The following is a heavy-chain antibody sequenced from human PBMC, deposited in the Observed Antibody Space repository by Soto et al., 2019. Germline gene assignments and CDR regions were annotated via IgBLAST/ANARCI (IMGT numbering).Heavy chain of an antibody. V-gene: IGHV3-7*05. J-gene: IGHJ6*02. CDR3: ARASTYYDILTGYYPHGMDV. CDR2: RKQDGSEK. Sequence: EVQLLESGGGLVQPGGALRLSCAASGFTFSTYWMSWCRQAPGKGLEGVANRKQDGSEKCWVDSVKGRFTISRDNANNSLYLQMNSLRAEDTAVYYCARASTYYDILTGYYPHGMDVWGQGTTVIVSS. CDR1: GFTFSTYW. D-gene: IGHD3-9*01.